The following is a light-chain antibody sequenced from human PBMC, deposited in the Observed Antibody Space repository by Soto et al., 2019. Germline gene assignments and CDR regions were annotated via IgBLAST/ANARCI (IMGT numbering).Light chain of an antibody. J-gene: IGKJ1*01. CDR3: HQYGSSPQM. V-gene: IGKV3-20*01. CDR1: QSVSSSY. Sequence: EIVWTQSPGTLSLSPGERATLSCRASQSVSSSYLAWYQQKPGQSPRLLIYRASTRDTGIPDRFSGSGSGTDFTLTIARLEPEDFAVYYCHQYGSSPQMFGQGTKVDIK. CDR2: RAS.